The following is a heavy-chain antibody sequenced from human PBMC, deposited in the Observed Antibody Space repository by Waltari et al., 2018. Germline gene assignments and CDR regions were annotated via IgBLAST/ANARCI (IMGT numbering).Heavy chain of an antibody. J-gene: IGHJ2*01. V-gene: IGHV4-38-2*01. D-gene: IGHD4-17*01. CDR2: IYHSGST. CDR3: ARTVTTYNWYFDL. CDR1: GYSISSGYY. Sequence: QVQLQESGPGLVKPSETLSLTCAVSGYSISSGYYWGWLRQPPGKGLEWIGSIYHSGSTYYNPSLKSRVTISVDTSKNQFSLKLSSVTAADTAVYYCARTVTTYNWYFDLWGRGTLVTVSS.